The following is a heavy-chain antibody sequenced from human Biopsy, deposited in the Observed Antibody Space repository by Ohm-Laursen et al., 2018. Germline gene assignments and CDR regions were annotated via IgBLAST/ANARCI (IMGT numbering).Heavy chain of an antibody. Sequence: LRLSCAASGFTFDDYGMHWVRQPPGKGLEWVSGIRRNSAIIDYADSVRGRFTISRDNARRFLFLQMNNLKSEDTAFYYCARDRGGARYGMDVWGRGTTVTVSS. J-gene: IGHJ6*02. V-gene: IGHV3-9*01. CDR1: GFTFDDYG. CDR3: ARDRGGARYGMDV. CDR2: IRRNSAII. D-gene: IGHD1-26*01.